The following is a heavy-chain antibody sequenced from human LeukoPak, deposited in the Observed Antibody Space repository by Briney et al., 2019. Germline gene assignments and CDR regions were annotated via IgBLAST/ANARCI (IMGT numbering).Heavy chain of an antibody. Sequence: GGSLRLSCAASGFTFSSYEMNWVRQAPGKGLEWVSYISSSGSTIYYADSVKGRFTISRDNAKNSLYLQMNSLRPEDTAVYYCASAAAGFRNYFDYWGQGTLVTVSS. D-gene: IGHD6-13*01. CDR1: GFTFSSYE. J-gene: IGHJ4*02. CDR2: ISSSGSTI. CDR3: ASAAAGFRNYFDY. V-gene: IGHV3-48*03.